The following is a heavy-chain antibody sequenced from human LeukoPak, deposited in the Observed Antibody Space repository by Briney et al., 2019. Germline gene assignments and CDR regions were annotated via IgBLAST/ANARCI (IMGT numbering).Heavy chain of an antibody. D-gene: IGHD2-15*01. CDR2: INPNSGGT. CDR3: ARGRRYCSGGSCPEYFQH. V-gene: IGHV1-2*02. J-gene: IGHJ1*01. Sequence: ASVTVSCKASGYTFTGYYMHWVRQAPGQGLEWMGWINPNSGGTNYAQKFQGRVTMTRDTSLSTAYMELSRLRSDDTAVYYCARGRRYCSGGSCPEYFQHWGQGTLVTVSS. CDR1: GYTFTGYY.